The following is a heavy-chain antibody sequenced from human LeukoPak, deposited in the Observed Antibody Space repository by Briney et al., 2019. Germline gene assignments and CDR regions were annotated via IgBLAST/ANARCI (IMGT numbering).Heavy chain of an antibody. CDR1: GYSFATYY. CDR3: ARGSGDY. CDR2: IIPSGGST. V-gene: IGHV1-46*01. J-gene: IGHJ4*02. Sequence: ASVTVSCTASGYSFATYYMHWVRQAPGQGLEWMGVIIPSGGSTSYAQKFQGRVTMTRDTSTSIVYMELRSLRSEDTAVYYCARGSGDYWGQGTLVTVSS. D-gene: IGHD7-27*01.